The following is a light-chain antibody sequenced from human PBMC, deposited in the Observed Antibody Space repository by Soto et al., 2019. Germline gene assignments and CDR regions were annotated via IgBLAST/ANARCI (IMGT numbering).Light chain of an antibody. V-gene: IGKV3D-20*02. CDR3: QQRSNWPPIT. Sequence: EIMMTHSPATLSVSTGERATLSCRASQSVSSNLAWYQQKPGQAPRLLIYDTSSRATGIPDRFSGSGSGTDFTLTITRLEPEDFAVYYCQQRSNWPPITFGQGTRLQ. CDR1: QSVSSN. CDR2: DTS. J-gene: IGKJ5*01.